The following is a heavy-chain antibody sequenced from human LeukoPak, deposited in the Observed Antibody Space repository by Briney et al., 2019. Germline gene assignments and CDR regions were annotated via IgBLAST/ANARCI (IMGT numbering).Heavy chain of an antibody. CDR1: GFSFRNSW. J-gene: IGHJ4*02. Sequence: GGSLRLSCAASGFSFRNSWMSWVRQAPGKGLEWVANIRQDGNEIYYMDSVKGRFTISRDNAKKSLYLQMNLLRAEDTAVYYCARDCGGDCYSDYWGQGTLVTVSS. CDR3: ARDCGGDCYSDY. V-gene: IGHV3-7*01. D-gene: IGHD2-21*02. CDR2: IRQDGNEI.